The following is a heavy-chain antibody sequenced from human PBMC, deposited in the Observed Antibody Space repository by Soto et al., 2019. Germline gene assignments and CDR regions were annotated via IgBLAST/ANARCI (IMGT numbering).Heavy chain of an antibody. CDR2: IFPIFGTA. Sequence: ASVKVSCKASGGTFSSYAISWVRQAPGQGLEWMGGIFPIFGTANYAQKFQGRVTITADKSTSTAYMELSSLRSEDTAVYYCARVGASSPWLAYNWFDPWGQGTLVTVSS. CDR1: GGTFSSYA. J-gene: IGHJ5*02. V-gene: IGHV1-69*06. CDR3: ARVGASSPWLAYNWFDP. D-gene: IGHD6-19*01.